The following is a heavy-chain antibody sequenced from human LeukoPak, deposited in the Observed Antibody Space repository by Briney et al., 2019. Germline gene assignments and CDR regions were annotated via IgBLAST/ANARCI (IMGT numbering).Heavy chain of an antibody. CDR3: ARDPVDTAMVPFSDY. D-gene: IGHD5-18*01. V-gene: IGHV3-7*01. J-gene: IGHJ4*02. Sequence: PGGSLRLPCAASGFTFSSYWMSWVRQAPGKGLEWVANIKQDGSEKYYVDSVKGRFTISRDNAKNSLYLQMNSLRAEDTAVYYCARDPVDTAMVPFSDYWGQGTLVTVSS. CDR2: IKQDGSEK. CDR1: GFTFSSYW.